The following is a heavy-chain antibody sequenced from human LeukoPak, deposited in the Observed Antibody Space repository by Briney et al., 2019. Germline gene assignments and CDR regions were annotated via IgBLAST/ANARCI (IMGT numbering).Heavy chain of an antibody. CDR2: ISVYTGDT. J-gene: IGHJ4*02. D-gene: IGHD2-15*01. CDR1: GYTFTIYY. CDR3: AKVGGRYCGGRSCYGND. V-gene: IGHV1-18*04. Sequence: ASVKVSCKASGYTFTIYYIHWVRQAPGQGLEWMGWISVYTGDTDYAQKFQGRVTMTTDTSTNTAYMELRSLRSDDTAVYYCAKVGGRYCGGRSCYGNDWGQGTLVTVSS.